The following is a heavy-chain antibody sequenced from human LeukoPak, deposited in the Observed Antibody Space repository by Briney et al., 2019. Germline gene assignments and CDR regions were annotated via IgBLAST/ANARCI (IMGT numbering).Heavy chain of an antibody. CDR1: GYSISNNSW. Sequence: PSDTLSLTCAVSGYSISNNSWWGWIRQPPGKGLERIGYIYYSGTTYYNPSLKSRVTMSVDTSKNQFSLKLSSVTAADTAVYYCARVEVTRAFDIWGQGTMVTVSS. J-gene: IGHJ3*02. CDR2: IYYSGTT. V-gene: IGHV4-28*03. CDR3: ARVEVTRAFDI. D-gene: IGHD4-4*01.